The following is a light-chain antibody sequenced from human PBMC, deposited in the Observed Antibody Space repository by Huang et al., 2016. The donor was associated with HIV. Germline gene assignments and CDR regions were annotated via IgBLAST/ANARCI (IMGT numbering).Light chain of an antibody. J-gene: IGKJ5*01. Sequence: IVMTQSPLSLPVTPGEPASIYCRSSQSLLHTNGYSYVDWYLQKPGHSPQLRIYLRYNRASGVPDSFSGRRSVLDFTLKISSVEAEDVGIYYCMQALQNPRTFGQGTRLESK. CDR1: QSLLHTNGYSY. CDR2: LRY. V-gene: IGKV2-28*01. CDR3: MQALQNPRT.